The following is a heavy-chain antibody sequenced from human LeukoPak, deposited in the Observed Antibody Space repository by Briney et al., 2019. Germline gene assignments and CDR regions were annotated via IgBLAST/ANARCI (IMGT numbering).Heavy chain of an antibody. CDR1: GFTISSHG. D-gene: IGHD1-20*01. CDR2: ISSSSSYI. Sequence: GTSLRLSCAVSGFTISSHGMHWVRQAPGKGLEWVSSISSSSSYIYYADSVKGRFTISRDNAKNSLYLQMNSLRAEDTAVYYCATANNFMRFDYWGQGTLVTVSS. CDR3: ATANNFMRFDY. J-gene: IGHJ4*02. V-gene: IGHV3-21*01.